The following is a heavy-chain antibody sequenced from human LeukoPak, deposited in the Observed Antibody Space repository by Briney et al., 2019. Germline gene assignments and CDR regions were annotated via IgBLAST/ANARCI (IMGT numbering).Heavy chain of an antibody. Sequence: SVKVSCKASGGTSSSYAISWVRQAPGQGLEWMGGIIPIFGTANYAQKFQGRVTITADESTSTAYMALSSLRSEDTAVYYCARDPDYGDYVGIRSTSDYWGQGTLVTVSS. V-gene: IGHV1-69*13. D-gene: IGHD4-17*01. CDR3: ARDPDYGDYVGIRSTSDY. CDR1: GGTSSSYA. CDR2: IIPIFGTA. J-gene: IGHJ4*02.